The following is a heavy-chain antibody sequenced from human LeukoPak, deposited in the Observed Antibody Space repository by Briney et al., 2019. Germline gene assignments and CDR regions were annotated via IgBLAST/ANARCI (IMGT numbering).Heavy chain of an antibody. D-gene: IGHD3-10*01. CDR3: AKEEWGFGEFPLFMDV. V-gene: IGHV4-38-2*02. CDR1: GYSISSGYY. CDR2: IHETGST. J-gene: IGHJ6*03. Sequence: SETLSLTCTVSGYSISSGYYWGWIRQPPGKGLEWIGSIHETGSTYNNPSLKSQLTISVDTSKNQFSLRLRSVTATDTAVYYCAKEEWGFGEFPLFMDVWGKGTTVTISS.